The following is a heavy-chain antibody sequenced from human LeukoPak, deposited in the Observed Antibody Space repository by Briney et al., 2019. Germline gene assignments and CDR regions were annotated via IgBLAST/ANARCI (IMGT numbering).Heavy chain of an antibody. CDR1: GFTFNIYN. D-gene: IGHD3-16*01. J-gene: IGHJ6*02. CDR2: ISSSSDYI. Sequence: GSLRLSCAASGFTFNIYNMNWVRQAPGKGLEWVSSISSSSDYIHYADSVKGRFTISRDNAKNSLYLQMNSLRAEDTAVYYCARDAAVFGGFSSFNYYFYGMGVWGQGTTVTVSS. V-gene: IGHV3-21*01. CDR3: ARDAAVFGGFSSFNYYFYGMGV.